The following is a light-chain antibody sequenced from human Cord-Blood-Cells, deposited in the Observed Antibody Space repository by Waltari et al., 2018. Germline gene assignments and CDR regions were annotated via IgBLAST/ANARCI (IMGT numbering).Light chain of an antibody. CDR2: WAS. V-gene: IGKV4-1*01. CDR1: QSVLYSSNNKNY. J-gene: IGKJ5*01. CDR3: QQYYSTIT. Sequence: DIVMTQSPDSLAVSLGERATINCKSSQSVLYSSNNKNYLAWYQQKPGQPPKLLIYWASTRESGVLDRFSGSGSGTDFTLTISSLQAEDVAVYYCQQYYSTITFGQGTRLEIK.